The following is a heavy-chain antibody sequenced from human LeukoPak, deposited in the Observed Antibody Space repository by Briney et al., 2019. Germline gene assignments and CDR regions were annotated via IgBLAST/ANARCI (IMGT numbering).Heavy chain of an antibody. Sequence: ASVKVSCKASGGTFSSYAISWVRQAPGQGLEWMGGIIPIFGTANYAQKFQGRVTITADESTSTAYMELSSLRSEDTAVYYCARPGGIFGDGYYFDYWGQGTLVTVSS. CDR2: IIPIFGTA. V-gene: IGHV1-69*01. D-gene: IGHD3-3*01. J-gene: IGHJ4*02. CDR3: ARPGGIFGDGYYFDY. CDR1: GGTFSSYA.